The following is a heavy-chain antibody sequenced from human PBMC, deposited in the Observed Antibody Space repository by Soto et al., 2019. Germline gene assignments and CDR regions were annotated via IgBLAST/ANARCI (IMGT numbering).Heavy chain of an antibody. CDR2: INPSGGHT. D-gene: IGHD1-26*01. CDR1: GNTFSNYY. J-gene: IGHJ4*02. CDR3: ARDAAVGLFDY. Sequence: GASVKVSCKASGNTFSNYYIHWVRQAPGQGLEWMGTINPSGGHTTYAQKFLGRVTMTRDTSTSTAYMELRSLRSDDTAVYYCARDAAVGLFDYWGQGTLVTVSS. V-gene: IGHV1-46*01.